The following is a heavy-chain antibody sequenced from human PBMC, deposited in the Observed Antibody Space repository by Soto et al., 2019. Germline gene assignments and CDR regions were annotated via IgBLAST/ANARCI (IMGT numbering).Heavy chain of an antibody. CDR3: ARSIDP. Sequence: QVQLQESGPGLVKPSQTLSLTCTVSCGSISSGGYYWGWNRQHPGTGMEWIGYIYYSGSTYYNPALKSRVTLSVDTSKNQSSLKLSSVTAADTAVYYCARSIDPWGQGTLVTVSS. CDR1: CGSISSGGYY. V-gene: IGHV4-31*03. CDR2: IYYSGST. J-gene: IGHJ5*02.